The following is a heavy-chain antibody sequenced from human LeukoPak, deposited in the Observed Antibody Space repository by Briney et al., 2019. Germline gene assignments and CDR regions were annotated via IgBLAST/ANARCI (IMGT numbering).Heavy chain of an antibody. CDR2: IKSDGTGT. CDR1: GFTFSGYW. D-gene: IGHD1-26*01. CDR3: ATASDWVGGTIDY. V-gene: IGHV3-74*01. Sequence: GGSLRLSCAGSGFTFSGYWMQWVRQAPGKGLVWVSRIKSDGTGTTYADSVKGRFTISRDNAKNTLYLQMNSLRAEDTAVYYCATASDWVGGTIDYWGQGTLVTVSS. J-gene: IGHJ4*02.